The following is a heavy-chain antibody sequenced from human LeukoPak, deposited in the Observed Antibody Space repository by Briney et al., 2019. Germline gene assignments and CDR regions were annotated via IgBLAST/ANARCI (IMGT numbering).Heavy chain of an antibody. D-gene: IGHD3-10*01. CDR1: GFTFTSSA. Sequence: SVKVSCKASGFTFTSSAVQWVRQARGQRLEWIGWIVVGSGNTNYAQEFQERVTITRDMSTSTAYMELSSLRSEDTAVYYCAAGYSGSYYPSFDYWGQGTLVTVSS. CDR2: IVVGSGNT. V-gene: IGHV1-58*01. J-gene: IGHJ4*02. CDR3: AAGYSGSYYPSFDY.